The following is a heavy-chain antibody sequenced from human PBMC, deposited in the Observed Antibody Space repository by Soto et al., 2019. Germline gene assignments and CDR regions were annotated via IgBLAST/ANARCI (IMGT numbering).Heavy chain of an antibody. CDR3: ATGGGGGLFDP. Sequence: XVSLRLSCVTCGSSFSDSCISWIRQAPGKGLEWISYISPRSTFRDYAESVKGRFTISRDSVKNSLYLQMNNLTAGDTGVYYCATGGGGGLFDPCGQGSLVTVSS. J-gene: IGHJ5*02. CDR1: GSSFSDSC. CDR2: ISPRSTFR. D-gene: IGHD2-21*01. V-gene: IGHV3-11*06.